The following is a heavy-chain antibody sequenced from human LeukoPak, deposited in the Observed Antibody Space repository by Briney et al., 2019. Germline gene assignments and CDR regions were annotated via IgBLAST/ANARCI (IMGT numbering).Heavy chain of an antibody. CDR3: AREEGRYCSSTSCYMFGFDP. CDR1: GGSISSHY. D-gene: IGHD2-2*02. CDR2: INYSGST. V-gene: IGHV4-59*11. Sequence: SETLSLTCTVSGGSISSHYWSWIRQPPGKGLEWIGYINYSGSTNYNPSLKSQVTISLDTSKNHFSLRLSSVTAADTAVYYCAREEGRYCSSTSCYMFGFDPWGQGTLVTVSS. J-gene: IGHJ5*02.